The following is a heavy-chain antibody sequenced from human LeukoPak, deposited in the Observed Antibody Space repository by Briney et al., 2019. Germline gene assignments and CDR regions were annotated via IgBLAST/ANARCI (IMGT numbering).Heavy chain of an antibody. J-gene: IGHJ6*03. Sequence: SEKVSCKASGGTFRSYGISWVRGAPGERLEWRGRIIPVFGTENYAQKFQDRVTITADKSTTTAYMELRSLRSEDTAVYCCARDANHYHYMDVWGRGTTVIVSS. CDR1: GGTFRSYG. CDR3: ARDANHYHYMDV. D-gene: IGHD4/OR15-4a*01. CDR2: IIPVFGTE. V-gene: IGHV1-69*06.